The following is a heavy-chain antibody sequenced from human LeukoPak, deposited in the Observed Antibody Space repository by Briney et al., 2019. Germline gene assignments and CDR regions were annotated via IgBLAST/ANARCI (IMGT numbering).Heavy chain of an antibody. CDR3: ARHSRTYYDILTGPYGGYFDY. D-gene: IGHD3-9*01. V-gene: IGHV4-39*01. J-gene: IGHJ4*02. Sequence: SETLSLTCTVSGGSISSSSYYWGWIRQPPGKGLEWIGSVYYSGSTYYNPSLKSRVTISVDTSKNQFSLKLSSVTAADTAVYYCARHSRTYYDILTGPYGGYFDYWGQRTLVTVSS. CDR1: GGSISSSSYY. CDR2: VYYSGST.